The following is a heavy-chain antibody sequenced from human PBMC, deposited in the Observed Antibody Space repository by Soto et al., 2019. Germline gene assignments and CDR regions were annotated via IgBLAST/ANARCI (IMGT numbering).Heavy chain of an antibody. J-gene: IGHJ4*02. CDR3: ARSGGSLDY. CDR2: IYYSGST. D-gene: IGHD2-15*01. CDR1: GGYISSYY. V-gene: IGHV4-59*01. Sequence: SETLCLTCTVSGGYISSYYWSWMRQPPGKGLDWIGYIYYSGSTNYNPSLNIRVTISVDTSRNQFSLKLNSVTAADTAVYYCARSGGSLDYWGKGTLVTVS.